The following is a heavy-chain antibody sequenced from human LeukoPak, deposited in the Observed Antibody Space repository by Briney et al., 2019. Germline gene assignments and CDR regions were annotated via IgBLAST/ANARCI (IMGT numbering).Heavy chain of an antibody. CDR3: AAGTAAYY. CDR1: GFTFSSYG. Sequence: PGRSLRLSCAASGFTFSSYGMHWVRQAPGKGLEWVAVIGYDGSNDYYANSVKGRFTISRDNSKNTLYLQMNSLRAEDTAVYYCAAGTAAYYWGQGTLVTVSS. V-gene: IGHV3-33*01. CDR2: IGYDGSND. J-gene: IGHJ4*02. D-gene: IGHD6-13*01.